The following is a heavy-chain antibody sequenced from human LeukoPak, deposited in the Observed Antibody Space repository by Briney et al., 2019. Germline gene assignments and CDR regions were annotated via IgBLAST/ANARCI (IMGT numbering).Heavy chain of an antibody. CDR1: GGSISSGGYY. CDR2: IYYSGST. J-gene: IGHJ4*02. D-gene: IGHD6-13*01. V-gene: IGHV4-31*03. Sequence: SETLSLTCTVSGGSISSGGYYWSWIRQHPGKALEWIGYIYYSGSTYYNPSLKSRVTISLDTSKTQFSLKFSSVTAADTAVYYCARWGPGDTSSWYYFDYWGQGTLVTVSS. CDR3: ARWGPGDTSSWYYFDY.